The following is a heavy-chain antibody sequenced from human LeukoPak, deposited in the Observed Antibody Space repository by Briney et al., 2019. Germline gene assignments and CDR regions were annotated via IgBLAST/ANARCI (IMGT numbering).Heavy chain of an antibody. Sequence: GASVEVSCKASGYTFTGYYMHWVRQAPGQGLEWMGRINPNSGGTNYAQKFQGRVTMTRDTSISTAYMELSRLRSDDTAVYYCARDKAKGEAAAGFWGQGTLVTVSS. J-gene: IGHJ4*02. CDR1: GYTFTGYY. CDR2: INPNSGGT. D-gene: IGHD6-13*01. CDR3: ARDKAKGEAAAGF. V-gene: IGHV1-2*06.